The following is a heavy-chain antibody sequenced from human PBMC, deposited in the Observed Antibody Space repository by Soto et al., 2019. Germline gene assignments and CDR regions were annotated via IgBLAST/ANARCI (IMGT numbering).Heavy chain of an antibody. CDR3: ARTFDYYGMDV. CDR2: IYHAGSV. CDR1: GYSIGSGYC. V-gene: IGHV4-38-2*01. J-gene: IGHJ6*02. Sequence: PSETLSLTCAVSGYSIGSGYCWAWIRQSPGKGLEWIGSIYHAGSVYYNPSLNGRVALSMDTSKNHFSLKLTSVTAADTAVYYCARTFDYYGMDVWGQGTTVTVSS.